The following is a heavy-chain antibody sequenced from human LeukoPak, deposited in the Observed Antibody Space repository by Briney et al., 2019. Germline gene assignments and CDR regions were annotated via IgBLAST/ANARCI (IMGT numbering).Heavy chain of an antibody. D-gene: IGHD1-26*01. CDR3: ARDYLWELLIHAFDI. CDR1: GYTFTSYG. Sequence: ASVKVSCKASGYTFTSYGISWVRQAPGQGLEWMGWISAYNGNTNYAQKLQGRVIMTTDTSTSTAYMELRSLRSDDTAVYYCARDYLWELLIHAFDIWGQGTMVTVSS. V-gene: IGHV1-18*01. CDR2: ISAYNGNT. J-gene: IGHJ3*02.